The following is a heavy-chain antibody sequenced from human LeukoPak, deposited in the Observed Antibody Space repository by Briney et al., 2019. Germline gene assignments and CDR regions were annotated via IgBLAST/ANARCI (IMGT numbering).Heavy chain of an antibody. V-gene: IGHV3-23*01. CDR2: ISGSGGST. J-gene: IGHJ5*02. CDR3: AKADIVVVVAAINWFDP. D-gene: IGHD2-15*01. Sequence: GGSLRLSCAASGFTFRNYCMTWVRQAPGKGLEWVSAISGSGGSTYYADSVKGRFTISRDNSKNTLYLQMNSLRAEDTAVYYCAKADIVVVVAAINWFDPWGQGTLVTVSS. CDR1: GFTFRNYC.